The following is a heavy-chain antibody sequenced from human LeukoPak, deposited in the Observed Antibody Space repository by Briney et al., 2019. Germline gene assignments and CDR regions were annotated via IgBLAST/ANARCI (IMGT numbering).Heavy chain of an antibody. D-gene: IGHD3-22*01. CDR1: GFTFSSSS. CDR3: ARAAMIVVVQYYFDY. V-gene: IGHV3-21*01. CDR2: ISSSSSYI. Sequence: GGSLRLSCAASGFTFSSSSMNWVRRAPGKGLEWVSSISSSSSYIYYADSVKGRFTISRDNAKNSLYLQMNSLRAEDTAVYYCARAAMIVVVQYYFDYWGQGTLVTVSS. J-gene: IGHJ4*02.